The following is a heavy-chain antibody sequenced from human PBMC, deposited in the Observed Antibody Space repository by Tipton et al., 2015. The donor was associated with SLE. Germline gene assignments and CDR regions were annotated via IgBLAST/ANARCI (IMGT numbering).Heavy chain of an antibody. CDR1: GHSIGSGYS. D-gene: IGHD3-3*01. Sequence: QVQLVQSGPEVKPSETLSLTCTVSGHSIGSGYSWAWIRQPPGEGLEWIGSIYHSGSTHYNPSLKSRVTISVDTSKNQFSLELHSVTAADTAVYYCARRGRFRKYGMDVWGQGTTVTVSS. V-gene: IGHV4-38-2*02. CDR3: ARRGRFRKYGMDV. CDR2: IYHSGST. J-gene: IGHJ6*02.